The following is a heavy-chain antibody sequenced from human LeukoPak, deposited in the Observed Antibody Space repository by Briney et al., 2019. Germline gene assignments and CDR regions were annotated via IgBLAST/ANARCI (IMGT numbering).Heavy chain of an antibody. CDR2: IHYSGST. CDR1: GGSISSYY. Sequence: SETLSLTCTVSGGSISSYYWSWIRQPPVKELEWIGYIHYSGSTNYNPSLKSRVTMSVDTSKNQFSLKLTSVTAADTAVYYCARGGSSSSWPFYYWGQGTLVTVSS. J-gene: IGHJ4*02. CDR3: ARGGSSSSWPFYY. V-gene: IGHV4-59*01. D-gene: IGHD6-13*01.